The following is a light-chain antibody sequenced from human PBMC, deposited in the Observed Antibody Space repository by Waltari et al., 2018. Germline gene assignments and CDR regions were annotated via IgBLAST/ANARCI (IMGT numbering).Light chain of an antibody. CDR2: SAS. CDR3: LQGNRYPYT. Sequence: DIQMTQSPSSVSASIGDRVTINCRASQDISSWLGWYQHKPGKAPKLLISSASTLESGVPSRFSGSGSGTDFTLTSSSLQPEDCATYYCLQGNRYPYTFGQGTKVEIK. J-gene: IGKJ2*01. V-gene: IGKV1-12*01. CDR1: QDISSW.